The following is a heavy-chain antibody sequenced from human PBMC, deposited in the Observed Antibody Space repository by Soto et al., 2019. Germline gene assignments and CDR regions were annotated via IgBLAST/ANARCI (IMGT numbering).Heavy chain of an antibody. CDR1: GYTFTSYG. CDR2: ISAYNGNT. V-gene: IGHV1-18*01. D-gene: IGHD3-9*01. Sequence: QVQLVQSGAEVKKPGASVKVSCQASGYTFTSYGISWVRQAPGQGLEWMGWISAYNGNTNYAQTLQGRVTMTTDTSTSTAYRELRSLRSDDTAVYYCARDQKHYDILTGYFVDWFDPWGQGTLVTVSS. J-gene: IGHJ5*02. CDR3: ARDQKHYDILTGYFVDWFDP.